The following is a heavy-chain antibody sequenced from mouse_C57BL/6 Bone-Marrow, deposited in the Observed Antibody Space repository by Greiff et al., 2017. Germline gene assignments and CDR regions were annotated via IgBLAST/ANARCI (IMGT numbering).Heavy chain of an antibody. J-gene: IGHJ4*01. V-gene: IGHV5-6*01. CDR1: GFTFSSYG. CDR2: ISSGGSYT. Sequence: EVHLVESGGDLVKPGGSLKLSCAASGFTFSSYGMSWVRQTPDKRLEWVATISSGGSYTYYPDSVKGRFTISRDNAKNTLYLQMSSLKSEDTAMYYCARPMYYWGQGTSVTVSS. CDR3: ARPMYY.